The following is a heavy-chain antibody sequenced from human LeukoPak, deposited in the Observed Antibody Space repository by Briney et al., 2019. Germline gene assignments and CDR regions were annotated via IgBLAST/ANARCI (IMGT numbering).Heavy chain of an antibody. CDR2: IKGDGIST. D-gene: IGHD3-3*01. V-gene: IGHV3-74*01. Sequence: GGSLRLSWAASGFDFSSNWMHWVRHAPGQGLVWVSRIKGDGISTNYADSVKGRFTISRDIAKNTLYLQMNSLRAEDTGVYYCAKDHYWSIDYWGRGTLVTVSS. CDR3: AKDHYWSIDY. CDR1: GFDFSSNW. J-gene: IGHJ4*02.